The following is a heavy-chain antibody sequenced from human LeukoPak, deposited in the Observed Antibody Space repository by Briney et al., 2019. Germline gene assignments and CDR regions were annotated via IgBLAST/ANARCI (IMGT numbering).Heavy chain of an antibody. J-gene: IGHJ4*02. CDR2: LNHSGYT. D-gene: IGHD4-17*01. CDR1: GTSFTSYY. Sequence: PSETLSLTCGVSGTSFTSYYWSWIRQTPGKGLEWIGELNHSGYTNMNPSLKSRVTISVDTSKNQFSLMMTSVTAADTAVYFCARMTTGHDYWGQGTLVTVSS. V-gene: IGHV4-34*01. CDR3: ARMTTGHDY.